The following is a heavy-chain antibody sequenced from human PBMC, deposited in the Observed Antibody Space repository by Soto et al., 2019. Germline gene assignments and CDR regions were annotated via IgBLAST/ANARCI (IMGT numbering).Heavy chain of an antibody. CDR2: ISSDGSST. J-gene: IGHJ4*02. Sequence: QTGGSLRLSCAASGFTFSSCWMHWVRQAPGKGLVWVSRISSDGSSTNYADSVKGRFTISRDNAKNTLYLQMNNLRPEDTAVYYCASLYSSAWARDYWGQGTLVTVSS. CDR1: GFTFSSCW. CDR3: ASLYSSAWARDY. D-gene: IGHD6-19*01. V-gene: IGHV3-74*01.